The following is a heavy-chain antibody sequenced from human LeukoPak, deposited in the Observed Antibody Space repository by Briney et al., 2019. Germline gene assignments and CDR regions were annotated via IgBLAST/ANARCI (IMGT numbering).Heavy chain of an antibody. D-gene: IGHD6-19*01. CDR1: GDSVSGNSAA. CDR2: TYYRSKWFI. CDR3: TRSDCSSGRCPGFDN. J-gene: IGHJ4*02. Sequence: SQTLSLTCAISGDSVSGNSAAWNWIRQSPSRGLEWLGRTYYRSKWFINYAPSVKSRIIINPDTPKNQVSLQLNSVTPEDTAVYYCTRSDCSSGRCPGFDNWGQGTLVTVSS. V-gene: IGHV6-1*01.